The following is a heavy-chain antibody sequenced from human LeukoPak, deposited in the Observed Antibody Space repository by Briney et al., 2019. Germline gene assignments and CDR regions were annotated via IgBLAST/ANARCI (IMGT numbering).Heavy chain of an antibody. Sequence: GGSLILSCAASGFTVSSNYMSWVRQAPGKGLEWVSVIYSGGSTYYADSVKGRFTISRDNSKNTLYLQMNSLRAEDTAVYYCARGAIPSLEYYFDYWGQGTLVTVSS. CDR1: GFTVSSNY. J-gene: IGHJ4*02. D-gene: IGHD2-2*01. CDR3: ARGAIPSLEYYFDY. V-gene: IGHV3-53*01. CDR2: IYSGGST.